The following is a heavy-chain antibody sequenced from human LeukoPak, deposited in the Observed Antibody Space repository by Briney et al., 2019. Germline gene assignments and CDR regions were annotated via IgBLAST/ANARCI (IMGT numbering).Heavy chain of an antibody. V-gene: IGHV1-18*04. CDR1: GYTFTSYG. CDR2: ISAYNGNT. Sequence: ASVTVSCKASGYTFTSYGISWVRQAPGQGLEWTGWISAYNGNTNYAQKLQGRVTMTTDTSTSTAYMELRSLRSDDTAVYYCAREWVEYYYGSGSPRVLDYWGQGTLVTVSS. J-gene: IGHJ4*02. D-gene: IGHD3-10*01. CDR3: AREWVEYYYGSGSPRVLDY.